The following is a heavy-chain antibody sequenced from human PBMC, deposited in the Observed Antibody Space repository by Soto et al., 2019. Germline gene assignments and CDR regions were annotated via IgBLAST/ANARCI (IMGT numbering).Heavy chain of an antibody. CDR3: AREGIAVAGVFDY. Sequence: EVQLVESGGGLVQPGGSLRLSCAASGFTFSSYSMNWVRQAPGKGLEWVSYISSSSSTIYYADSVKGRFTISRDNAKNSLYLQMSSLRDEDTAVYYCAREGIAVAGVFDYWGQGTLVTVSS. V-gene: IGHV3-48*02. J-gene: IGHJ4*02. D-gene: IGHD6-19*01. CDR2: ISSSSSTI. CDR1: GFTFSSYS.